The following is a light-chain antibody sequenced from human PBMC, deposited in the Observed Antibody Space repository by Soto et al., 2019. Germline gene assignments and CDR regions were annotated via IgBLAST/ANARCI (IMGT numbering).Light chain of an antibody. CDR1: SSDVGGYNY. CDR2: EVS. Sequence: QSVLTQPPSASGAPGQSVTIACPGTSSDVGGYNYVSWYQQHPGKAPKLIIYEVSKRPSGVPDRFSGSKSGNTASLTVSGLQAEDEADYYCSSYAGSNNLVFGGGTKLTVL. V-gene: IGLV2-8*01. J-gene: IGLJ2*01. CDR3: SSYAGSNNLV.